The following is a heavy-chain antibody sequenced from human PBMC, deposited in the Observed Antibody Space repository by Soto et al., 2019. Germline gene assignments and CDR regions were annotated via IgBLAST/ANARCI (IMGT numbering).Heavy chain of an antibody. CDR1: GYTFTSYD. V-gene: IGHV1-8*01. D-gene: IGHD6-13*01. CDR2: MNPNSGNT. CDR3: ARDRQLVVSGWFDP. Sequence: ASVKVSCKASGYTFTSYDINWVRQATGQGLEWMGWMNPNSGNTGYAQKFQGRVTMTRDTSTSTVYMELSSLRSEDTAVYYCARDRQLVVSGWFDPWGQGTLVTVSS. J-gene: IGHJ5*02.